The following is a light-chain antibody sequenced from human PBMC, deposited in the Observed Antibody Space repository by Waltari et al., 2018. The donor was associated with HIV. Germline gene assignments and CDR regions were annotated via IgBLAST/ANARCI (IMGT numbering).Light chain of an antibody. CDR2: GAS. J-gene: IGKJ4*01. Sequence: EIVLTQSPGTLSLSPGERATLSCRASQSVRSAALAWYQQQPGQAPRLLIYGASSRAPGIPDRFSGSGAVTDFILTIIRLEPEDCAVYYCQQYAASPLTFGGGTKVEIK. V-gene: IGKV3-20*01. CDR3: QQYAASPLT. CDR1: QSVRSAA.